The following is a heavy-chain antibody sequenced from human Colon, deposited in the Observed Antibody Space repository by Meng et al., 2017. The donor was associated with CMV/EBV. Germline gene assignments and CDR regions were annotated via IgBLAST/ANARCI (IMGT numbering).Heavy chain of an antibody. CDR2: IRYNGSNK. V-gene: IGHV3-30*02. CDR1: GFTFSSYW. Sequence: GESLKISCAASGFTFSSYWMHWVRQAPGKGLEWVAFIRYNGSNKYYADSVKGRFTISRDNSKNTLYLQMNSLRAEDTAVYYCAKDQGDYDFWSGWGPPDGMDVWGQGTTVTVSS. D-gene: IGHD3-3*01. J-gene: IGHJ6*02. CDR3: AKDQGDYDFWSGWGPPDGMDV.